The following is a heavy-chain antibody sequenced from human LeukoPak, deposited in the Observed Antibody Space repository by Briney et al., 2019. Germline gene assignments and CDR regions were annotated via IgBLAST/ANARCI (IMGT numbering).Heavy chain of an antibody. J-gene: IGHJ4*02. CDR2: ISAYNGNT. V-gene: IGHV1-18*01. Sequence: GASVKVSCKASGYTFTNYGISWVRQAPGQGLEWMGWISAYNGNTNYAQKLQGRVTMTTDTYMSTAYMELSSLRSEDTAVYYCARGYEYYDSSGGYYFDYWGQGTLVTVSS. D-gene: IGHD3-22*01. CDR1: GYTFTNYG. CDR3: ARGYEYYDSSGGYYFDY.